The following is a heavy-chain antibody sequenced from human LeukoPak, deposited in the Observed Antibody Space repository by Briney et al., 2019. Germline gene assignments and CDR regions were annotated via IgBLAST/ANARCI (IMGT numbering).Heavy chain of an antibody. CDR3: ARRSSIVDSTDY. J-gene: IGHJ4*02. D-gene: IGHD2-21*01. Sequence: GESLQISCQGSGYSFTSYWIGWVRQMPGKGLEWMGIIYPGGSDTRYSPSFQGQVTISADKSISTAYLQWSSLKASDTAMYYCARRSSIVDSTDYWGQGTLVTVSS. V-gene: IGHV5-51*01. CDR2: IYPGGSDT. CDR1: GYSFTSYW.